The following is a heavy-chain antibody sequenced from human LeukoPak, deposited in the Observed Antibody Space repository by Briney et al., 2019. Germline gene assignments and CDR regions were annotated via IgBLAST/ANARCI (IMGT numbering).Heavy chain of an antibody. CDR1: GGSLSGYY. V-gene: IGHV4-34*01. CDR2: INHSGST. CDR3: ARGRRVYSRYYSFDY. Sequence: SETLSLTCGVYGGSLSGYYWSWIRHPPGKGREWIGEINHSGSTNYNRSLKSRVPLSVDTSQNQFSLTLGSVTAPDPAGFYCARGRRVYSRYYSFDYWGQGTLVTV. J-gene: IGHJ4*02. D-gene: IGHD6-13*01.